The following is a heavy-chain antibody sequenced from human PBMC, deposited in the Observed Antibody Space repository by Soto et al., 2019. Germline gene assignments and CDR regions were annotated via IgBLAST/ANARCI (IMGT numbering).Heavy chain of an antibody. V-gene: IGHV4-4*07. CDR2: IYTSGST. CDR1: GGSISSYY. J-gene: IGHJ5*02. D-gene: IGHD5-18*01. CDR3: ARDTPSGGYRDP. Sequence: SETLSLTCTVSGGSISSYYWSWIRQPAGKGLEWIGRIYTSGSTNYNPSLKSRVTMSVDTSKNQFSLKLSSVTAADTAVYYCARDTPSGGYRDPWGQRTLVTVSS.